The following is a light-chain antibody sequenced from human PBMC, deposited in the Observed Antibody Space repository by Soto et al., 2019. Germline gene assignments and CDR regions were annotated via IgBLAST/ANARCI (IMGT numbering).Light chain of an antibody. CDR3: QQSYSGPPIT. J-gene: IGKJ5*01. Sequence: DIQMTQSPSSLSASVGDRVTITCRASQSISSYLNWYQQKPGKAPKLLIYAASSLQSGVPSRFSGSGSGTDFTLTISSLQPEDFATYYCQQSYSGPPITFGQGTRLENK. V-gene: IGKV1-39*01. CDR1: QSISSY. CDR2: AAS.